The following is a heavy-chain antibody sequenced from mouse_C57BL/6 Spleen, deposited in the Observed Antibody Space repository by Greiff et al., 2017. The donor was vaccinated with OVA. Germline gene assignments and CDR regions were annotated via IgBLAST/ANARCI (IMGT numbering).Heavy chain of an antibody. CDR2: IDPENGDT. V-gene: IGHV14-4*01. J-gene: IGHJ3*01. Sequence: VQLQQSGAELVRPGASVKLSCTASGFNIKDDYMHWVKQRPEQGLEWIGWIDPENGDTEYASKFQGKATITADTYSNTAYLQLSSLTSEDTAVYYCTTTPTWAWFAYWGQGTLVTVSA. CDR1: GFNIKDDY. CDR3: TTTPTWAWFAY.